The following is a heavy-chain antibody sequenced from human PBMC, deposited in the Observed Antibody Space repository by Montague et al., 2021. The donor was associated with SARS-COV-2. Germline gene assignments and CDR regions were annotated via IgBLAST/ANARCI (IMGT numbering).Heavy chain of an antibody. J-gene: IGHJ6*02. V-gene: IGHV4-30-2*06. CDR1: GGSVSSGDYS. CDR2: IYQSGSA. Sequence: TLSLTCVVSGGSVSSGDYSWSWIRQSPGKGLEWIGYIYQSGSAYYNPSLKSRVTMSIDTSNNQCSLNLRSVTAADTGLYYCATGTRMYGMDFWGPGTTVTVSS. CDR3: ATGTRMYGMDF. D-gene: IGHD3-10*01.